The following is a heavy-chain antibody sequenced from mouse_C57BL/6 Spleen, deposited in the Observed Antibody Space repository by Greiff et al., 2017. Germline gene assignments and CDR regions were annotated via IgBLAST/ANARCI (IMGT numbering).Heavy chain of an antibody. J-gene: IGHJ2*01. Sequence: QVQLQQWGAELAKPGASVKLSCKASGYTFTSYWMHWVKQRPGQGLEWIGYINPSSGYTKYNQKFKDKATLTADKSSSTAYMQLSSLTYEDSAVYYCARSNCGSSYNFDYWGQGTTLTVSS. CDR2: INPSSGYT. D-gene: IGHD1-1*01. V-gene: IGHV1-7*01. CDR3: ARSNCGSSYNFDY. CDR1: GYTFTSYW.